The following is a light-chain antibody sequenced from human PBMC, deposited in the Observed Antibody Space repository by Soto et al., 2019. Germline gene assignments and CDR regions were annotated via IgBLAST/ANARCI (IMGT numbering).Light chain of an antibody. CDR2: DAS. Sequence: DIQMTQSPSSLSASVGDRVTITCQASQDIRNYLNWYQQKLGKAPKLLIYDASNLETGVPSRFSGSGSGTDFTFTISSLQPEDIATYYCQQYSHLITFGQGTRLDIK. CDR3: QQYSHLIT. CDR1: QDIRNY. V-gene: IGKV1-33*01. J-gene: IGKJ5*01.